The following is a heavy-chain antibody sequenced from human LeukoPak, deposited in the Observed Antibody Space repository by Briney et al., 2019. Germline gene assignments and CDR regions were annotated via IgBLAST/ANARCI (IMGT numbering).Heavy chain of an antibody. CDR2: IYHSGST. J-gene: IGHJ3*02. CDR3: ARGLQRSNAFDI. Sequence: TLSLTCTVSGGSISSGGYYWSWIRQPPGKGLEWIGYIYHSGSTYYNPSLKSRVTISVDRSKNQFSLKLSSVTAADTAVYYCARGLQRSNAFDIWGQGTMVTVSS. V-gene: IGHV4-30-2*01. D-gene: IGHD5-18*01. CDR1: GGSISSGGYY.